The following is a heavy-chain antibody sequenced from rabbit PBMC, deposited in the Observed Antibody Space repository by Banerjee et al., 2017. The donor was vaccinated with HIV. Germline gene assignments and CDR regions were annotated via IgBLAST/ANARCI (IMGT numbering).Heavy chain of an antibody. V-gene: IGHV1S47*01. CDR1: GFSFSNKA. CDR2: IYTGSGTT. J-gene: IGHJ4*01. D-gene: IGHD4-1*01. CDR3: ARDLAGVIGWNFNL. Sequence: QEQLKETGGGLVQPGGSLTLTCTASGFSFSNKAVMCWVRQAPGKGLEWIGYIYTGSGTTDYASWAKGRFTITRSTSLNTVTLQMTYLTGADTATYFCARDLAGVIGWNFNLWGPGTLVTVS.